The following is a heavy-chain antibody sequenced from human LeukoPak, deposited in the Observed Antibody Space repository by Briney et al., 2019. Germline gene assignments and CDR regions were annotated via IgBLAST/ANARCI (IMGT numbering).Heavy chain of an antibody. Sequence: SGTLSLTCTVSGGSISSYYWSWIRQPAGKGLEWIGRIYTSGSTNYNPSLKSRVTMSVDTSKNQFSLKLSSVTAADTAVCYCARVYELADIVVVPAAEWYFDLWGRGTLVTVSS. CDR2: IYTSGST. D-gene: IGHD2-2*01. CDR1: GGSISSYY. V-gene: IGHV4-4*07. J-gene: IGHJ2*01. CDR3: ARVYELADIVVVPAAEWYFDL.